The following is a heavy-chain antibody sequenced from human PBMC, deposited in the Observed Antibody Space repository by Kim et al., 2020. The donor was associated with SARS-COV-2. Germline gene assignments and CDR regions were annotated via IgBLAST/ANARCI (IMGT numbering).Heavy chain of an antibody. CDR1: GFTFSSYA. V-gene: IGHV3-30*04. CDR3: ARDNPLFGEGNFDY. D-gene: IGHD3-10*01. J-gene: IGHJ4*02. Sequence: GGSLRLSCAASGFTFSSYAMHWVRQAPGKGLEWVAVISYDGSNKYYADSVKGRFTISRDNSKNTLYLQMNSLRAEDTAVYYCARDNPLFGEGNFDYWGQGTLVTVSS. CDR2: ISYDGSNK.